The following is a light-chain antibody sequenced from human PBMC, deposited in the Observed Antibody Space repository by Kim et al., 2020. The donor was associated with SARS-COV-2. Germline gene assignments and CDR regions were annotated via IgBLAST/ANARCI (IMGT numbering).Light chain of an antibody. J-gene: IGKJ4*01. CDR1: QNINMW. CDR2: KAS. Sequence: ASVGDRVTITCRASQNINMWMAWYQQKSGKAPKVLIYKASSLESGVPSRFSGSRSGTEFTLTISSLQPDDSATYYCLQFNSYPLTFGGGTKVDIK. CDR3: LQFNSYPLT. V-gene: IGKV1-5*03.